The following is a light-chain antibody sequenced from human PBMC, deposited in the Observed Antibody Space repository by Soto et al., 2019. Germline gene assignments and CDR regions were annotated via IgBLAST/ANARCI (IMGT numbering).Light chain of an antibody. CDR3: AAWDDSLSGYV. CDR1: SSNLGSNY. J-gene: IGLJ1*01. CDR2: GDT. Sequence: QSVLTQPPSASGTPGQRVTISCSGSSSNLGSNYVYWYQQFPGTAPKLLLYGDTQRPSGVPDRFSGSKSGTSASLAISGLRSEDDADYYCAAWDDSLSGYVFGTGTKLTVL. V-gene: IGLV1-47*02.